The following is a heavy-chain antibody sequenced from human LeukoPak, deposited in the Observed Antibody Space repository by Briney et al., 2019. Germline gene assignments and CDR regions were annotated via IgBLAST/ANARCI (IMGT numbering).Heavy chain of an antibody. CDR2: IYPGDSDT. J-gene: IGHJ4*02. CDR1: GYSFTSYW. Sequence: GESLKISCKGSGYSFTSYWIGWVRQMPGKGLEWMGIIYPGDSDTRYGPSFQGQVTISADKSISTAYLQWSSLKASDTAMYYRARHYYDSSGYHDYWGQGTLVTVSS. D-gene: IGHD3-22*01. V-gene: IGHV5-51*01. CDR3: ARHYYDSSGYHDY.